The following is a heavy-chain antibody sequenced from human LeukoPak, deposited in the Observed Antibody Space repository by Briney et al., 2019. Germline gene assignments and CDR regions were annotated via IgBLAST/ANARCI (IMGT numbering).Heavy chain of an antibody. CDR2: FHTSEGT. CDR1: GASISSGSYF. Sequence: SQTLSLTCTVSGASISSGSYFWTWVRQPAGKALEWIGRFHTSEGTNYNPSLESRATVSVDTSKNQFSLQFTSVTAADTAVYYCASTVFGVTYNWLDPWGQGTLVTVSS. CDR3: ASTVFGVTYNWLDP. V-gene: IGHV4-61*02. D-gene: IGHD3-3*01. J-gene: IGHJ5*02.